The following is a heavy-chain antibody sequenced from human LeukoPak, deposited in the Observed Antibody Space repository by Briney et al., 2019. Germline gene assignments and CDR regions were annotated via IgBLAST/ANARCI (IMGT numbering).Heavy chain of an antibody. D-gene: IGHD2-15*01. CDR3: AVRPVRSKDIVVVVAAKDY. CDR2: ISGSDGST. V-gene: IGHV3-23*01. Sequence: GGSLRLSCAASGFTFSSYAMSWVRQAPGKGLEWVSAISGSDGSTYYADSVKGRFTISRDNSKNTLYLQMNSLRAEDTAVYYCAVRPVRSKDIVVVVAAKDYWGQGTLVTVSS. CDR1: GFTFSSYA. J-gene: IGHJ4*02.